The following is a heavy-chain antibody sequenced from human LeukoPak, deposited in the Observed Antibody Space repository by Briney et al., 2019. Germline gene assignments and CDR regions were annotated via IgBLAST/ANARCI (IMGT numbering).Heavy chain of an antibody. CDR2: IKSKIGGGTT. CDR3: TTLND. V-gene: IGHV3-15*01. J-gene: IGHJ4*02. Sequence: PGGSLRLSCEASGFTFSNAWMSWVRQAPGKGLEWLGRIKSKIGGGTTDYAVPVKGRFTISRDDSKNTLYLQMNSLKTEDTAVYYCTTLNDGGQGTLVTVSS. CDR1: GFTFSNAW. D-gene: IGHD1-1*01.